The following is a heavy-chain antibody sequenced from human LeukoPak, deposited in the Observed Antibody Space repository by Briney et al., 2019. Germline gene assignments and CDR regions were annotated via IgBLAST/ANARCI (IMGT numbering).Heavy chain of an antibody. J-gene: IGHJ4*02. D-gene: IGHD6-13*01. CDR2: LYSGGST. CDR1: GFTVSSNY. V-gene: IGHV3-66*01. Sequence: PGGSLILFCAASGFTVSSNYMSWVRQAPGKGLEWVSALYSGGSTYYAHSVKGRFTISRDNSKNTLYLQMNSLRAEDTAVYYCAAAPHYWGQGTLVIVSS. CDR3: AAAPHY.